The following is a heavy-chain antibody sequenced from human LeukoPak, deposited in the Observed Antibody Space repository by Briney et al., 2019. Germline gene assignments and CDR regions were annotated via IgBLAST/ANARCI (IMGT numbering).Heavy chain of an antibody. J-gene: IGHJ4*02. Sequence: PGGSLRLSCAASGFTFSSYGMHWVRQAPGKGLEWVALIWYDGNNKYYADSVKGRFTISRDNSKNTLYLQLNSLRAEDTAVYYCARWGPYDILTGRINWGQGTLVTVSS. D-gene: IGHD3-9*01. CDR3: ARWGPYDILTGRIN. CDR1: GFTFSSYG. CDR2: IWYDGNNK. V-gene: IGHV3-33*08.